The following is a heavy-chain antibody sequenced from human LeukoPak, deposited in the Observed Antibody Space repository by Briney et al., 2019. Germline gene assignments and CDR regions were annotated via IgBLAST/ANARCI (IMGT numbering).Heavy chain of an antibody. V-gene: IGHV1-2*06. CDR2: INPNSGGT. J-gene: IGHJ4*02. D-gene: IGHD3-22*01. Sequence: ASVKVPCKAPGYTFTGYYMHWVRQAPGQGLEWMGRINPNSGGTNYAQKFQGRVTMTRDTSISTAYMELSRLRSDDTAVYYCARDLFDYYYDSSGYLNYWGQGTLVTVSS. CDR1: GYTFTGYY. CDR3: ARDLFDYYYDSSGYLNY.